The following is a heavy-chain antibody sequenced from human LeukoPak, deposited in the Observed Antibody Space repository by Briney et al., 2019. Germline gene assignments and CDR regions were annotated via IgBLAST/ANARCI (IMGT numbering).Heavy chain of an antibody. J-gene: IGHJ4*02. CDR3: ARETRVGATLDY. CDR2: INPKSGGA. D-gene: IGHD1-26*01. Sequence: ASVKVSCKASGYTFTDYYMHWVRQAPGQGLEWMGWINPKSGGANYAQKFQGRVTMTRDTSISTAYMELSRLRSDDTAVYHCARETRVGATLDYWGQGTLVTVSS. V-gene: IGHV1-2*02. CDR1: GYTFTDYY.